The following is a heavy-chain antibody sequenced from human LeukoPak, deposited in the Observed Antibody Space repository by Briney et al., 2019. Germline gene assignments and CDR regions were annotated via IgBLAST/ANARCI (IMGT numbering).Heavy chain of an antibody. CDR2: IKQDGSEK. Sequence: PGGSLRLSCAASGFTSSSYWMSWVRQAPGKGLEWVANIKQDGSEKYYVDSVKGRFTISRDNAKNSLYLQMNSLRAEDTAVYYCARALPRDYFDYWGQGTLVTVSS. J-gene: IGHJ4*02. V-gene: IGHV3-7*01. CDR3: ARALPRDYFDY. CDR1: GFTSSSYW.